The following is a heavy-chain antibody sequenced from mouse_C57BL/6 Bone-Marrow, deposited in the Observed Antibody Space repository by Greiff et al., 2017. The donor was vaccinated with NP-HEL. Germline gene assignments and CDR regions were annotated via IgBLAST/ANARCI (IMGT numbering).Heavy chain of an antibody. V-gene: IGHV1-64*01. CDR2: IHPNSGST. CDR1: GYTFTSYW. CDR3: ARSSPKNY. Sequence: VHLVESGAELVKPGASVKLSCKASGYTFTSYWMHWVKQRPGQGLEWIGMIHPNSGSTNYNEKFKSKATLTVDKSSSTAYMQLSSLTSEDSAVYYCARSSPKNYWGQGTTLTVSS. J-gene: IGHJ2*01. D-gene: IGHD1-3*01.